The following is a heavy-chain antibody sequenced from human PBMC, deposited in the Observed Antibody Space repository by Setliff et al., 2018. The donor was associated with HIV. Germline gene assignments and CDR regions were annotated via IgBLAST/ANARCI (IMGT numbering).Heavy chain of an antibody. CDR2: IYYSGST. CDR1: GDSISSGDYY. J-gene: IGHJ4*02. Sequence: KPSETLSLTCTVSGDSISSGDYYWSWIRQPPGKGLEWIGNIYYSGSTYYNPSLKSRVTISVDTSKNRFSLRLTSETAADTAVYYSARTKADGYNGVFDSWGQGTLVTVSS. D-gene: IGHD5-12*01. V-gene: IGHV4-30-4*08. CDR3: ARTKADGYNGVFDS.